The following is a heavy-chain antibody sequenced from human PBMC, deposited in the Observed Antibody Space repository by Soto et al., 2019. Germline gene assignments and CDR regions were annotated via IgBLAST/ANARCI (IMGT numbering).Heavy chain of an antibody. J-gene: IGHJ3*02. CDR2: ISGSGGST. Sequence: PGGSLRLSCAASGFTFSSYAMSWVRQAPGKGLEWVSAISGSGGSTYYADSVKGRFTISRDNSKNTLYLQMNSLRAEDTAVYYCAKDSRAMIVVVITRGGAFDIWGQGTMVTVSS. V-gene: IGHV3-23*01. D-gene: IGHD3-22*01. CDR1: GFTFSSYA. CDR3: AKDSRAMIVVVITRGGAFDI.